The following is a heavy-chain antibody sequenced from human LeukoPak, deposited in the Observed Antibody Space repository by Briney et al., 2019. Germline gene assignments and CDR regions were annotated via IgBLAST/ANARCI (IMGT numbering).Heavy chain of an antibody. Sequence: SETLSLTCTVSGGSISSYYWSWIRQPPGKGLEWIGYIYYSGSTNYNPSLKSRVTISVDTSRNQFSLKLNSVTAADTAVYYCARSTITMVRGVIGYYYYYYMDVWGKGTTVTISS. V-gene: IGHV4-59*12. D-gene: IGHD3-10*01. CDR3: ARSTITMVRGVIGYYYYYYMDV. J-gene: IGHJ6*03. CDR1: GGSISSYY. CDR2: IYYSGST.